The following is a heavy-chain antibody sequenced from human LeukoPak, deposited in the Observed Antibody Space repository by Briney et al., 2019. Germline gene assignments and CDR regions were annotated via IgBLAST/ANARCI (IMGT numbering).Heavy chain of an antibody. CDR1: GYTFTNFD. V-gene: IGHV1-8*01. J-gene: IGHJ4*02. CDR3: ARAYYESSAYRHAVYFDY. D-gene: IGHD3-22*01. Sequence: ASVKVSCKASGYTFTNFDINWVRQAPGQGLEWMGWMNPVSGNAGSAQKFQGRVTLTRDTSTNTVYMHLSSLSSDDTAVYYCARAYYESSAYRHAVYFDYWGQGTLVTVSS. CDR2: MNPVSGNA.